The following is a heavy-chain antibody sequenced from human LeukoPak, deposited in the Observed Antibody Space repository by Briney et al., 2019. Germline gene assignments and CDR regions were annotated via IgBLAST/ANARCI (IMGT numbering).Heavy chain of an antibody. CDR1: GFTFSSYE. V-gene: IGHV3-48*03. D-gene: IGHD3/OR15-3a*01. Sequence: GGSLRLSCAASGFTFSSYEMNWVRQAPGKGLEWVSYISSSGSTIYYADSVKGRFTISRDNAKNSLYLQMNSLRAEDTAAYYCAREEAWTQFDYWGQGTLVTVSS. CDR3: AREEAWTQFDY. CDR2: ISSSGSTI. J-gene: IGHJ4*02.